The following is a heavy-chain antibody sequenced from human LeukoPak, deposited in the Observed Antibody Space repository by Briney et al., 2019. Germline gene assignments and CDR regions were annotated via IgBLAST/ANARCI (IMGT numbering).Heavy chain of an antibody. J-gene: IGHJ4*02. D-gene: IGHD6-19*01. Sequence: PGGSLRLSCAASEFTFSDYYMSWIRQAPGKGLEWVSYISSSGSTMYYADSVKGRFTISRDNAKNSLYLQMNSLRAEDTAMYYCARQRAEAGHDYWGQGTLLTVSS. CDR2: ISSSGSTM. CDR3: ARQRAEAGHDY. V-gene: IGHV3-11*01. CDR1: EFTFSDYY.